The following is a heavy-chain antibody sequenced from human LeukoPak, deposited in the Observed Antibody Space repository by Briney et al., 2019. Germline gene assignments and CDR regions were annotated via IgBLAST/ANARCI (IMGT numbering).Heavy chain of an antibody. J-gene: IGHJ4*02. CDR1: GYSISSGYY. CDR2: IYHSGST. V-gene: IGHV4-38-2*01. D-gene: IGHD5-12*01. CDR3: ARHGGHSGFDPYDY. Sequence: SETLSLTCAVSGYSISSGYYWAWIRPPPGKGLEWIGSIYHSGSTYYKPSLKSRVTISVDTSKNQFSLKVNPVTTADTAVYYCARHGGHSGFDPYDYWGRGTLVTVSS.